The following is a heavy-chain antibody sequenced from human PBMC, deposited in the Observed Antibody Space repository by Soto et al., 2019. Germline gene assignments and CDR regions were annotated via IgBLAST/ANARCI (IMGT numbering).Heavy chain of an antibody. CDR1: GGSISSGDYY. J-gene: IGHJ4*02. V-gene: IGHV4-30-4*01. CDR3: ARGFRDPGLLFDY. Sequence: SETLSLTCTVSGGSISSGDYYWSWIRQPPGKGLEWIGYIYYSGSTYYNPSLKSRVTISVDTSKNQFSLKLSSVTAADTAVYYCARGFRDPGLLFDYWGQGTLVTV. D-gene: IGHD3-9*01. CDR2: IYYSGST.